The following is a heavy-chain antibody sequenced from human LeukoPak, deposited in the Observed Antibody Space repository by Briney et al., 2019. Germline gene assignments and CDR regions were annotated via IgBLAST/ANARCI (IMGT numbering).Heavy chain of an antibody. D-gene: IGHD6-19*01. V-gene: IGHV3-21*01. CDR1: GFTFSSYS. Sequence: GGSLRLSCEASGFTFSSYSMNWVRQAPGKGLEWVSSISSRSSYIYYADSVKGRLTISRDNAKNSLYLQMNSLRAEDTAVYYCARGELEAVAGTSDYWGQGTLVTVSS. CDR3: ARGELEAVAGTSDY. CDR2: ISSRSSYI. J-gene: IGHJ4*02.